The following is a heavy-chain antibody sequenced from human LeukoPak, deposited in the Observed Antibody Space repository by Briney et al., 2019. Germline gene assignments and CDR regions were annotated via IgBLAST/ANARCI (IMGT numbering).Heavy chain of an antibody. CDR2: IHHSGST. CDR1: SEPFTGYY. J-gene: IGHJ4*02. CDR3: ARARLGRCTNGICRYFDY. V-gene: IGHV4-34*01. D-gene: IGHD2-8*01. Sequence: SETLSLTCAVYSEPFTGYYWSWIRQSPERGLEWLGEIHHSGSTNYNPSLKRPVTLSVDASRNEVSLKVDSVTAADTAVYFCARARLGRCTNGICRYFDYWGQGSLVTVSS.